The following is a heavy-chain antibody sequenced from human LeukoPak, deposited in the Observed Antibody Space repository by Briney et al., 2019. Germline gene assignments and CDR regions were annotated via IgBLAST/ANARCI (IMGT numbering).Heavy chain of an antibody. CDR1: GYRFTSYW. V-gene: IGHV5-51*01. D-gene: IGHD4-17*01. J-gene: IGHJ4*02. Sequence: GESLQISCKGSGYRFTSYWIGWVRQMPGKGLEWMGIIYPGDSDTRYSPSFQGQVTISADKSISTAYLQWSSLKASDTAMYYCARSNDYGDYALRYWGQGTLVTVSS. CDR3: ARSNDYGDYALRY. CDR2: IYPGDSDT.